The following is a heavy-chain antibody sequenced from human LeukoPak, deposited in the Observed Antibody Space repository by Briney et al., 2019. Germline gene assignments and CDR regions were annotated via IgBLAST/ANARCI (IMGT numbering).Heavy chain of an antibody. CDR2: IYHSGST. J-gene: IGHJ6*03. CDR1: GVSITSYY. Sequence: SETLSLTCTVSGVSITSYYWSWIRQPPGKGLEWIGYIYHSGSTNYNPSLKSRVTISVDTSKNQFSLKLSSVTAADTAVYYCARDRYIFAGPDAYYYMDVWGKGTTVTISS. V-gene: IGHV4-59*01. CDR3: ARDRYIFAGPDAYYYMDV. D-gene: IGHD5-18*01.